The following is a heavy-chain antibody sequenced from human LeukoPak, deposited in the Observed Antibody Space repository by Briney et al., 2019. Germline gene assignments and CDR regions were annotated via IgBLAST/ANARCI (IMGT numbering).Heavy chain of an antibody. CDR1: GGSISSYY. CDR2: THYTGET. CDR3: GRNLGSGSDH. V-gene: IGHV4-59*01. J-gene: IGHJ4*02. D-gene: IGHD3-10*01. Sequence: SETLSLTCTVSGGSISSYYWNWIRQSPGRGLEWIGYTHYTGETNYNPSLKSRLTMSVDTSNNQVYLRLSSVTAADTAVYYCGRNLGSGSDHWGQGTLVTVSS.